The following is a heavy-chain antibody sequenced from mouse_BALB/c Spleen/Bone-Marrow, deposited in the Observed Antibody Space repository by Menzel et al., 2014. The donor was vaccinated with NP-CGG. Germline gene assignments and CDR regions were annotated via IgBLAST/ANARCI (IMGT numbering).Heavy chain of an antibody. CDR2: ISSGGSYT. Sequence: EVKLVESGGGLVKPGGSLKLSCAASGFAFSSYDMSWVRQTPEKRLEWVATISSGGSYTYYPDSVKGRFTISRDNARNXLYLQMSSLRSEDTALYYCARPLTGAYFDYWGQGTTLTVSS. V-gene: IGHV5-9*02. CDR3: ARPLTGAYFDY. CDR1: GFAFSSYD. D-gene: IGHD4-1*01. J-gene: IGHJ2*01.